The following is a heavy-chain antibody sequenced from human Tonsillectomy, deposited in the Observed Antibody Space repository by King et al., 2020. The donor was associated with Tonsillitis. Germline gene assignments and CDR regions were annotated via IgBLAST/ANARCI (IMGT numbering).Heavy chain of an antibody. Sequence: QLVQSGAEVKKPGESLKISCKGSGYIFTTYWIGWVRQVPGKGLEWMGIIYPGDSDTRHSPSFQGQVTISADKSISTAYLQWSSLKASDTAMYYCARILRYFDWGPFDIWGQGTMVTVSS. CDR3: ARILRYFDWGPFDI. J-gene: IGHJ3*02. V-gene: IGHV5-51*01. CDR2: IYPGDSDT. D-gene: IGHD3-9*01. CDR1: GYIFTTYW.